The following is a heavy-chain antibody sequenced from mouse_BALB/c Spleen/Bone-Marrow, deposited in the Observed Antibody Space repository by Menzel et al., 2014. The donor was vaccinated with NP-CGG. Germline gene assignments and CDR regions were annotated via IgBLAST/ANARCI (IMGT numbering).Heavy chain of an antibody. Sequence: VQLQQSGAELAKPGASVKMSCKASGYTFTSYWMHWVKQRPGQGLEWIGYIYPSTGYTEYNQKFKDKVTLTADKSSSTAYMQLGSLASEGSAVCYCARDDFAYWGQGTLVTVSA. CDR3: ARDDFAY. CDR1: GYTFTSYW. D-gene: IGHD2-4*01. V-gene: IGHV1-7*01. CDR2: IYPSTGYT. J-gene: IGHJ3*01.